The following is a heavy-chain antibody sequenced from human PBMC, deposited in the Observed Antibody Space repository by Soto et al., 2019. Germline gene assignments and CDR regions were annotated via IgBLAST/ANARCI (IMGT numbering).Heavy chain of an antibody. CDR1: GFTFSSYA. D-gene: IGHD2-15*01. Sequence: PGGSLRLSCAASGFTFSSYAMHWVRQAPGKGLEWVAVISYDGSNKYYADSVKGRFTISRDNSKNTLYLQMNSLRAEDTAVYYCAREGYLYYYGMDVWGQGTTVTVSS. CDR2: ISYDGSNK. V-gene: IGHV3-30-3*01. CDR3: AREGYLYYYGMDV. J-gene: IGHJ6*02.